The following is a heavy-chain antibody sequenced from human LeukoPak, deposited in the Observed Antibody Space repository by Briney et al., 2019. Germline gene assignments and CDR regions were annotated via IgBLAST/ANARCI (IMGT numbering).Heavy chain of an antibody. CDR2: INPNSGGT. Sequence: ASVKVSCKASGYTFTGYYMHWVRQAPGQGLEWMGWINPNSGGTNYAQKFQGRVTMTRDTSISTAYMELSRLGSDDTAVYYCARDIGGDTAMVTSGYFDLWGRGTLVTVSS. D-gene: IGHD5-18*01. CDR1: GYTFTGYY. V-gene: IGHV1-2*02. J-gene: IGHJ2*01. CDR3: ARDIGGDTAMVTSGYFDL.